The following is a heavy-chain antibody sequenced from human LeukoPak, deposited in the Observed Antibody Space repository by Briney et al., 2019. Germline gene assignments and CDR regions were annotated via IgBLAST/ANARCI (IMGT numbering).Heavy chain of an antibody. CDR1: GGTFSRYT. CDR2: IIPILGIA. J-gene: IGHJ4*02. Sequence: ASVKVSCKASGGTFSRYTISWVRQAPGQGLEWMGRIIPILGIANYAQKFQGRLTITADKSTSAAYMELSSLRSEDTAVYYCATPSRTEDGDYGVCWGQGTLVTVSS. CDR3: ATPSRTEDGDYGVC. V-gene: IGHV1-69*02. D-gene: IGHD4-17*01.